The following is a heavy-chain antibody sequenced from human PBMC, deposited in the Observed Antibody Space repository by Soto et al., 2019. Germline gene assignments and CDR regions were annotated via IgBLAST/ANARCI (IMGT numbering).Heavy chain of an antibody. V-gene: IGHV1-69*02. Sequence: GASVKVSCKASGDTFTFYSINWVRQAPGLGLEWMGRINPILSMSNYAQRFQGRVTMTADKSTSTAYMELSSLRFDDTAIYYCASSYGSGYRAFDYWGQGALVTAPQ. D-gene: IGHD3-10*01. CDR2: INPILSMS. CDR3: ASSYGSGYRAFDY. CDR1: GDTFTFYS. J-gene: IGHJ4*02.